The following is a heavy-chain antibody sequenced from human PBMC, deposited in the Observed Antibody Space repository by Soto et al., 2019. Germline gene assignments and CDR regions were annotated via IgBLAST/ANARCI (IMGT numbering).Heavy chain of an antibody. CDR3: ARVGRYYYDSSGQAEAFDI. Sequence: QVQLQESGPGLVKPSGTLSLTCAVSGGSISSSNWWSWVRQPPGKGLEWIGEIYHSGSTNYNPSLKSRVTISVDKSKNQFSLKLSSVTAADTAVYYCARVGRYYYDSSGQAEAFDIWGQGTMVTVSS. D-gene: IGHD3-22*01. J-gene: IGHJ3*02. V-gene: IGHV4-4*02. CDR2: IYHSGST. CDR1: GGSISSSNW.